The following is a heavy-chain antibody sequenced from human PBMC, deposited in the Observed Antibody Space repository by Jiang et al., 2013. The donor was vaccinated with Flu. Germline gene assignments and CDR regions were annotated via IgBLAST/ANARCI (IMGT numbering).Heavy chain of an antibody. CDR2: VYHSGMT. V-gene: IGHV4-38-2*02. CDR1: GYSINSGYY. CDR3: ARDKGNYYFDSSGYYHFDY. Sequence: GSGLVKPSETLSLTCTVSGYSINSGYYWGWIRQPPGKQLEWLGSVYHSGMTYYSPSLRSRVTMSVDTSKNQFSLRLSSVTAADTAMYYCARDKGNYYFDSSGYYHFDYWG. J-gene: IGHJ4*01. D-gene: IGHD3-22*01.